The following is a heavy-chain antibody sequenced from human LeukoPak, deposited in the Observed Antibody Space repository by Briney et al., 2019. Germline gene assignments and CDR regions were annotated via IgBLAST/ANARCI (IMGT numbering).Heavy chain of an antibody. CDR1: GFTFSSYG. CDR3: AKSNLVDTAMVGHFDY. D-gene: IGHD5-18*01. Sequence: GGSLRLSCAASGFTFSSYGMHWVRQAPGKGLEWVAVIWYDGSNKYYADSVKGRFTISRDNSKNTLYLQMNSLRAEDTAVYYCAKSNLVDTAMVGHFDYWGQGTLVTVSS. V-gene: IGHV3-33*06. J-gene: IGHJ4*02. CDR2: IWYDGSNK.